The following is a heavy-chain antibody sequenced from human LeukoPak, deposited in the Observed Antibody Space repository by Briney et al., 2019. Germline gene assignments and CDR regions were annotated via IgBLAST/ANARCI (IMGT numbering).Heavy chain of an antibody. Sequence: GGSLRLSCAASGFTFSSYAMSWVRQAPGKGLEWVSAISGSGGSTYYADSVKGRFTISRDNSKNTLYLQMNSLRAEDTAVYYCAKDPVGDGDYACNWFDPWGQGTLVTVSS. V-gene: IGHV3-23*01. J-gene: IGHJ5*02. CDR3: AKDPVGDGDYACNWFDP. D-gene: IGHD4-17*01. CDR2: ISGSGGST. CDR1: GFTFSSYA.